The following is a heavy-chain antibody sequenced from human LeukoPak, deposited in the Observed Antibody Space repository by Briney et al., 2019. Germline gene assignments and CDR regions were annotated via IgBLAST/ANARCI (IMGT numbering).Heavy chain of an antibody. CDR1: GETFTGWD. CDR2: INPNSGDT. Sequence: GAAVRVSWEGCGETFTGWDRQWEGQAQGEGIEWMGRINPNSGDTNYAQNFQGRVTMTRDTSISTAYMELSRLRSDDSAIYYCTRGETGNYYAYWGQGTLVTVSS. J-gene: IGHJ4*02. V-gene: IGHV1-2*06. CDR3: TRGETGNYYAY.